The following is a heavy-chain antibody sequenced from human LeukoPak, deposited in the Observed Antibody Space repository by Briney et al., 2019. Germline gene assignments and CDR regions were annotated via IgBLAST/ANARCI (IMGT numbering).Heavy chain of an antibody. Sequence: GSSVKVSCKASGGTFSSYAISWVRQGPGQGLEWIGGIIPIFGTANYAQKFQGRVTITADKSTSTAYMELSSLRSEDTAVYYCARDSSSTSPYAFDIWGQGTMVTVSS. D-gene: IGHD2-2*01. CDR3: ARDSSSTSPYAFDI. J-gene: IGHJ3*02. CDR1: GGTFSSYA. CDR2: IIPIFGTA. V-gene: IGHV1-69*06.